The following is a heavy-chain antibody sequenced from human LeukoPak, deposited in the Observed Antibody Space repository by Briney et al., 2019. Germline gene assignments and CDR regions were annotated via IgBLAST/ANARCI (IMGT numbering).Heavy chain of an antibody. CDR3: ATLSAAGTSY. CDR2: FDPEDGET. Sequence: ASVKVSCKVSGYTLTELSMHWVRQAPGKGLVWMGGFDPEDGETIYAQKFQGRVTMTEDTSTDTAYMELSSLRSEDTAVYYYATLSAAGTSYWGQGTLVTVSS. D-gene: IGHD6-13*01. CDR1: GYTLTELS. V-gene: IGHV1-24*01. J-gene: IGHJ4*02.